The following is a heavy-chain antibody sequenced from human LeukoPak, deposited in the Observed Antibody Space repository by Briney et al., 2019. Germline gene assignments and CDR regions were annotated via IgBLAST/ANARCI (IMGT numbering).Heavy chain of an antibody. CDR2: ICYDGRNK. V-gene: IGHV3-33*06. CDR3: AKVARDGYNDN. Sequence: PGGSLRLSCAASGFTFSSSGMHWVRQAPGSGLEGVAVICYDGRNKYYADSVKGRFTISRDNSKNTLYLQMNSLRAEDTALYYCAKVARDGYNDNWGQGTMVTVSS. D-gene: IGHD5-24*01. CDR1: GFTFSSSG. J-gene: IGHJ3*01.